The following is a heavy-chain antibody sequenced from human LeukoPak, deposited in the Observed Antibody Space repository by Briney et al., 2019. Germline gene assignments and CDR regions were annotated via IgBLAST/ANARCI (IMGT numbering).Heavy chain of an antibody. V-gene: IGHV4-39*01. CDR1: GFTFSSYW. CDR2: INYSGNT. Sequence: GSLRLSCAASGFTFSSYWMHWVRQAPGKGLEWIASINYSGNTYYSPSLKSPVTISVDTSKNQFSLKLSSVTAADTAVFYCVRYVVYGSGIYYFDYWGQGTLVTVSS. CDR3: VRYVVYGSGIYYFDY. D-gene: IGHD3-10*01. J-gene: IGHJ4*02.